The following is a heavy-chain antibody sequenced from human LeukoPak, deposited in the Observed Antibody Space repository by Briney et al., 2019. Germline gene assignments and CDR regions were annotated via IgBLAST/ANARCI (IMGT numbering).Heavy chain of an antibody. Sequence: ASETLSLTCAVYGGSFSGYYWSWIRQPPGKGLEWIGEINHSGSTNYNPSLKSRVTISVDTSKNQFSLKLSSVTAADTAVYYCARVSSSGWRKMNFDYWGQGTLVTVSS. CDR3: ARVSSSGWRKMNFDY. CDR2: INHSGST. V-gene: IGHV4-34*01. CDR1: GGSFSGYY. J-gene: IGHJ4*02. D-gene: IGHD6-19*01.